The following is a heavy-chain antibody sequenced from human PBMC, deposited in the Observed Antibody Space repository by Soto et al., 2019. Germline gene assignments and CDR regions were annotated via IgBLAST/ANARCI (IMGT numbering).Heavy chain of an antibody. J-gene: IGHJ6*03. Sequence: EAQLVESGGGLVQPGGSLRLSCAASGFTFSNYERHWVRQSPGKGLEYVSGISNNGAHTDYAKSVKGRFTISRDNSENTLYLQMGSLRDEDMALYYCARRGYGSRWPNVYMDVWGKGTTVTVSS. D-gene: IGHD6-13*01. CDR1: GFTFSNYE. CDR3: ARRGYGSRWPNVYMDV. CDR2: ISNNGAHT. V-gene: IGHV3-64*01.